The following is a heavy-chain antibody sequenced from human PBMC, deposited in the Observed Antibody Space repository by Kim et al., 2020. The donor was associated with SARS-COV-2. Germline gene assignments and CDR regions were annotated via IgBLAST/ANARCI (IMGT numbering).Heavy chain of an antibody. CDR1: GFTFSSYS. V-gene: IGHV3-48*02. Sequence: GGSLRLSCAASGFTFSSYSMNWVRQAPGKGLEWVSYISSSSSTIYYADSVKGRFTISRDNAKNSLYLQMNSLRDEDTAVYYCARDLYYDFSFWFDPWGQGTLVTVSS. CDR3: ARDLYYDFSFWFDP. D-gene: IGHD3-3*01. J-gene: IGHJ5*02. CDR2: ISSSSSTI.